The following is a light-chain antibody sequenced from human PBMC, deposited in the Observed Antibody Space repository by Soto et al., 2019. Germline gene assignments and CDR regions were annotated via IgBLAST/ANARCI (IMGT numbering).Light chain of an antibody. Sequence: EIVLTQSPGTLSLSPGERATLSCRASQSVSSSYLAWYRQKPGQAPRLLIYGESSRATGIPDRFSGSGYGTDFTLTISRLEPEDFAVYYCQQYGSSPLTFGGGTKVEIK. CDR3: QQYGSSPLT. CDR1: QSVSSSY. CDR2: GES. J-gene: IGKJ4*02. V-gene: IGKV3-20*01.